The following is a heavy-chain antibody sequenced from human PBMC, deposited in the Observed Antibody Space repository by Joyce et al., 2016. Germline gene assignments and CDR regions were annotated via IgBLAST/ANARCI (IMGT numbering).Heavy chain of an antibody. CDR3: ACLNDYGGNRHDY. CDR1: GFTVSSLS. Sequence: EEHLVESGGGLMQPGGSLRLSCAASGFTVSSLSMSWARQAQGKGLEWVAVLYNGDKTYYADSVKGRFTISRDNSRNTFHLQMDSLRVEDTAVYYCACLNDYGGNRHDYWGQGTLVTVSS. V-gene: IGHV3-53*01. D-gene: IGHD4/OR15-4a*01. CDR2: LYNGDKT. J-gene: IGHJ4*02.